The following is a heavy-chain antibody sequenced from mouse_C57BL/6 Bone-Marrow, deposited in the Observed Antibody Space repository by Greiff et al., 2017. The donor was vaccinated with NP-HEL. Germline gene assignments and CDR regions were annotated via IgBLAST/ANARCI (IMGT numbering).Heavy chain of an antibody. D-gene: IGHD2-2*01. CDR2: IDPSDSYT. V-gene: IGHV1-69*01. CDR3: ARIGYDDAY. CDR1: GYTFTSYW. Sequence: QVHVKQPGAELVMPGASVKLSCKASGYTFTSYWMHWVKQRPGQGLEWIGEIDPSDSYTNYNQKFKGKSTLTVDKSSSTAYMQLSSLTSEDSAVYYCARIGYDDAYWGQGTLVTVSA. J-gene: IGHJ3*01.